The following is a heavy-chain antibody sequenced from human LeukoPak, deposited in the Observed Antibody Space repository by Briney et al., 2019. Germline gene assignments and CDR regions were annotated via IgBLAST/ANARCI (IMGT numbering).Heavy chain of an antibody. Sequence: GGSLRLSCAASGFTFSDHYMDWVRQAPGKGLEWVGRTRNKADSYTTEYAASVKGRFTISRDDSKNSLYLQMSSLKTEDTAVYYCARDAYSSGWGFDFWGQGTVVTLSS. J-gene: IGHJ4*02. CDR2: TRNKADSYTT. CDR1: GFTFSDHY. D-gene: IGHD6-19*01. CDR3: ARDAYSSGWGFDF. V-gene: IGHV3-72*01.